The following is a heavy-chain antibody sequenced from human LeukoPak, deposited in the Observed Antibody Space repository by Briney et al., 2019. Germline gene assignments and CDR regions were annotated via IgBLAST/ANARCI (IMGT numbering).Heavy chain of an antibody. CDR3: ARDGGGRYFGNRSPFDP. D-gene: IGHD3-9*01. CDR1: GYTFTSYG. CDR2: ISAYNGNT. V-gene: IGHV1-18*01. J-gene: IGHJ5*02. Sequence: ASVKVSCKASGYTFTSYGISWVRQAPGQGLEWMGWISAYNGNTNYAQKLQGRVTMTTDTSTSTAYMELRSLRSDDTAVYYCARDGGGRYFGNRSPFDPWGQGILVTVSS.